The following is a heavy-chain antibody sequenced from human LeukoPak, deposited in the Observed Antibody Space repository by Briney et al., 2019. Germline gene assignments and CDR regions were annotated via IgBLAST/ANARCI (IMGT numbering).Heavy chain of an antibody. CDR1: GYTLTSYG. J-gene: IGHJ1*01. D-gene: IGHD5-24*01. CDR3: ARDLDGYNYSDEYLQH. Sequence: ASVKVSCKASGYTLTSYGISWVRQAPGQGLEWMGWISAYNGNTNYAQKLQGRVTMTTDTSTSTAYMELRSLRSDDTAVYYCARDLDGYNYSDEYLQHWGQGTLVTVSS. CDR2: ISAYNGNT. V-gene: IGHV1-18*01.